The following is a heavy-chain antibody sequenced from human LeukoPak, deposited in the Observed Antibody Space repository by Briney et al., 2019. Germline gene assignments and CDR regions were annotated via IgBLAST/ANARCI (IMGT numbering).Heavy chain of an antibody. CDR2: ITADSGTT. CDR3: ASRDYFDY. J-gene: IGHJ4*02. V-gene: IGHV3-48*02. CDR1: GFTFSTKS. Sequence: GLSLRLSCVVSGFTFSTKSMNWVRQAPGKGLEWVSYITADSGTTYYADSVKGRFTISRDNAKNSLYLQMNSLRDEDTAVYYCASRDYFDYWGQGTLVTVSS.